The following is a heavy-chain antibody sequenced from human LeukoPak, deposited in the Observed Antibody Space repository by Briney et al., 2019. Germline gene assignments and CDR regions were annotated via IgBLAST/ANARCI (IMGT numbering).Heavy chain of an antibody. Sequence: GGSLRLSCAASGFTVSGDYMSWVRQAPGKGLEWGSVIYSAGTTYYADSVKGRFTISRDNSKNTVSLQMNSLREEDTAVYYCARGGGAFCGDNCYRTFDYWGQGTLVTLSS. CDR3: ARGGGAFCGDNCYRTFDY. J-gene: IGHJ4*02. V-gene: IGHV3-66*02. CDR1: GFTVSGDY. D-gene: IGHD2-21*02. CDR2: IYSAGTT.